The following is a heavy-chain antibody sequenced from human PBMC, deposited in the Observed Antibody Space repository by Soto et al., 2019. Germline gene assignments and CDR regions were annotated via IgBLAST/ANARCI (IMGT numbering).Heavy chain of an antibody. CDR1: GGSMSSYY. V-gene: IGHV4-59*01. J-gene: IGHJ4*02. CDR2: IYYSGTT. D-gene: IGHD2-15*01. CDR3: ARGGTVVNGFDY. Sequence: QVQLQESGPGLVKPSETLSLTCTVSGGSMSSYYWSWIRQPPGMGLAWIGYIYYSGTTNYNPSLKSRVTISVDTSKNQFSLQLSSVTPADTAVYYCARGGTVVNGFDYWGQGTLVTVSS.